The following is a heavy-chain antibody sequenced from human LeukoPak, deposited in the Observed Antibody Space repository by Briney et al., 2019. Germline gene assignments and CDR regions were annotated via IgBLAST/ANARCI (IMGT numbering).Heavy chain of an antibody. D-gene: IGHD6-19*01. V-gene: IGHV3-53*01. CDR1: GLIVSSNY. CDR3: ARYTHSSGFDY. Sequence: GGSLRLSCAASGLIVSSNYMSWVRQAPGKGLEWVSVIYSGGSTYYADSEKGRFTISRDNSKNTLYLQMNSLRAEDTAVYYCARYTHSSGFDYWGQGTLVTVSS. J-gene: IGHJ4*02. CDR2: IYSGGST.